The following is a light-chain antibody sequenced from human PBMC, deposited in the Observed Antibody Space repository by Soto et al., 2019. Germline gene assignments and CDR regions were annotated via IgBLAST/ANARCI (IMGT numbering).Light chain of an antibody. J-gene: IGKJ1*01. CDR1: QGISNY. V-gene: IGKV1-27*01. Sequence: DIQMTQSPSSLSASVGDRVTITCLASQGISNYLAWYQQKPRKVPNLLIYAASTLQSGVPSRFSGSGSGTDFTLTISSLQPEDVATYYCQKYNGAPRAFGQGTTVEIK. CDR3: QKYNGAPRA. CDR2: AAS.